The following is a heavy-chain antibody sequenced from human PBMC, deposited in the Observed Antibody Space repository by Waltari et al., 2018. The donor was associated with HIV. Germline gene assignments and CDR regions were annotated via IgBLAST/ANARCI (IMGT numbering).Heavy chain of an antibody. Sequence: QLQLQESGPGLVKPSETLSLTCSVSGGSISRSSYYWGWIRQAPGKGLEWMGSIYYSGSTYYNPSLKSRVTISVDTSKNQFSLKLSSVTAADTAVYYCAPYYYGSGSFDYWGQGTLVTVSS. J-gene: IGHJ4*02. V-gene: IGHV4-39*01. D-gene: IGHD3-10*01. CDR2: IYYSGST. CDR1: GGSISRSSYY. CDR3: APYYYGSGSFDY.